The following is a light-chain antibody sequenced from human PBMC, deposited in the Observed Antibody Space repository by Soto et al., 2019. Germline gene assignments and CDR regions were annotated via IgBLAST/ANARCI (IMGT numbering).Light chain of an antibody. CDR3: QQYDNPFT. V-gene: IGKV1-33*01. Sequence: DIQMTQSPSSLSASVGDRVTITCQASQDISNYLNWYQQKPGKAPKLLIYDASNLETGVPSRFSGSGSGTDFTFTISSLQPEDIATYCCQQYDNPFTFGPGTKVDIK. J-gene: IGKJ3*01. CDR2: DAS. CDR1: QDISNY.